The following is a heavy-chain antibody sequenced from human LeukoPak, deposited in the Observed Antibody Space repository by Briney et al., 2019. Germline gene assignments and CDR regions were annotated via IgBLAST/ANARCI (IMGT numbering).Heavy chain of an antibody. D-gene: IGHD6-19*01. V-gene: IGHV4-34*01. J-gene: IGHJ6*02. CDR1: GGSFSGYY. Sequence: SETLSLTCAVYGGSFSGYYWSWIRQPPGKGLEWIGEINHSGSTNYNPSLKSRVTISVDTSKNQFSLKLSSVTAADTAVYYCARGSTGCSSGWYSLQYGMDVWGQGTTVTVSS. CDR2: INHSGST. CDR3: ARGSTGCSSGWYSLQYGMDV.